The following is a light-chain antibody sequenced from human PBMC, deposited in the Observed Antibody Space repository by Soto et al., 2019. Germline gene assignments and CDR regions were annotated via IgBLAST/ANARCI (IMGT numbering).Light chain of an antibody. V-gene: IGLV2-8*01. CDR3: SSYAGRNNVV. CDR2: EVI. J-gene: IGLJ3*02. CDR1: SSDVGYYNS. Sequence: QSALTQPPSASGSPGQSVTISCTGTSSDVGYYNSVSWYQQHPGKAPKLMIYEVIERPSGVPDRSSGSKSGNTASLTVSGLQAEDEADYYCSSYAGRNNVVFGGGTKLTVL.